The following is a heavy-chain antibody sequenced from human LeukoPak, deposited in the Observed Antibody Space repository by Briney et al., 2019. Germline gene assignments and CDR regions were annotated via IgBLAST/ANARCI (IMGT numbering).Heavy chain of an antibody. CDR1: GFTFSSYS. D-gene: IGHD3-3*01. CDR3: ARAYSGNYDFWSGYLPDY. V-gene: IGHV3-21*01. CDR2: ISSSSSYI. J-gene: IGHJ4*02. Sequence: PGGSLRLSCAASGFTFSSYSMNWVRQAPGKGLEWVSSISSSSSYIYYADSVEGRFTISRDNAKNSLYLQMNSLRAEDTAVYYCARAYSGNYDFWSGYLPDYWGQGTLVTVSS.